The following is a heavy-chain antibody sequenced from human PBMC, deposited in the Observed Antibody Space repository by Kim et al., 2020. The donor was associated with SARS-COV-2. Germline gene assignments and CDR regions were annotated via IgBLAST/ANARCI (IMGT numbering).Heavy chain of an antibody. CDR2: IDWDDDK. Sequence: SGPTLVNPTQTLTLTCTFSGFSLSTSGMCVSWIRQPPGKALEWLARIDWDDDKYYSTSLKTRLTISKDTSKNQVVLTMTNMDPVDTATYYCARHIAAAAKDDYWGQGTLVTVSS. J-gene: IGHJ4*02. CDR3: ARHIAAAAKDDY. D-gene: IGHD6-13*01. V-gene: IGHV2-70*11. CDR1: GFSLSTSGMC.